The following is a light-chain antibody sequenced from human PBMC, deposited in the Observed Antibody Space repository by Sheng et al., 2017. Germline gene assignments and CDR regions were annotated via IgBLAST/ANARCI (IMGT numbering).Light chain of an antibody. Sequence: QSVLTQPPSASGTPGQRVIISCSGGSSNVGSNYVYWYQQLPGTAPKLVIYRNNQRPSGVPDRFSGSKSGASASLAISGLRSEDEADYHCATWDDSLKSRVFGGGTRLTVL. CDR1: SSNVGSNY. CDR2: RNN. V-gene: IGLV1-47*01. J-gene: IGLJ3*02. CDR3: ATWDDSLKSRV.